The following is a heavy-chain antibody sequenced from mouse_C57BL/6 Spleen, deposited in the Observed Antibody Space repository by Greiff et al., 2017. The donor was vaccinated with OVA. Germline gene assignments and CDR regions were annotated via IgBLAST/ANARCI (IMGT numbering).Heavy chain of an antibody. CDR2: ISSGSSTI. CDR3: ARSERSAMDY. V-gene: IGHV5-17*01. J-gene: IGHJ4*01. CDR1: GFTFSDYG. Sequence: EVNVVESGGGLVKPGGSLKLSCAASGFTFSDYGMHWVRQAPEKGLEWVAYISSGSSTIYYADTVKGRFTISRDNAKNTLFLQMTSLRSEDTAMYYCARSERSAMDYWGQGTSVTVSS.